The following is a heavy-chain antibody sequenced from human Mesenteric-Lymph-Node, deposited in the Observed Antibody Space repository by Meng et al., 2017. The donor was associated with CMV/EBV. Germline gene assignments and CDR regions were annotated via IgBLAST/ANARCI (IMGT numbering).Heavy chain of an antibody. CDR1: DGSFSNYY. CDR2: INDGGNT. CDR3: ARASSYYDFWSGYSVLYYYYGMDV. J-gene: IGHJ6*02. Sequence: SETLSLTCAVDDGSFSNYYWSWVRQSPGKGLEWIGEINDGGNTNYNPSLKSRVTISVDTSKSQFSLKLSSVTAADTAVYYCARASSYYDFWSGYSVLYYYYGMDVWGQGTTVTVSS. V-gene: IGHV4-34*01. D-gene: IGHD3-3*01.